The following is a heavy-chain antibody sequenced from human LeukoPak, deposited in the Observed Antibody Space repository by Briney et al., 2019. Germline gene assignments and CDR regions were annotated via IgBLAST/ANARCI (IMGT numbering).Heavy chain of an antibody. Sequence: PGGSLRLSCAASGFTFSSYGMHWVRQAPGKGLEWVAVIWYDGSNKYYADSVKGRFTISRDNSKNTLYLQMNSLRAEDTAVYYCAKDLWAYYGFWSGYLPAGFDYWGQGTLVTVSS. J-gene: IGHJ4*02. CDR3: AKDLWAYYGFWSGYLPAGFDY. D-gene: IGHD3-3*01. V-gene: IGHV3-33*06. CDR2: IWYDGSNK. CDR1: GFTFSSYG.